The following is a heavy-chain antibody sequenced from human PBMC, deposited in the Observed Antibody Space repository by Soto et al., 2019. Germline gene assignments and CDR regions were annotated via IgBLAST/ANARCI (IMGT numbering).Heavy chain of an antibody. V-gene: IGHV3-23*01. CDR3: ANYLTAVGATSPFDY. Sequence: EVQLLESGGGSVQPGGSLRLSCAASGFTFSSYAMSWVRQAPVKGLEWVSAISGSGGSTYYADSVKGRFTISRDNSKNTLYLQMNSLRAEDTAVYYCANYLTAVGATSPFDYWGQGTLVTVSS. D-gene: IGHD1-26*01. CDR2: ISGSGGST. J-gene: IGHJ4*02. CDR1: GFTFSSYA.